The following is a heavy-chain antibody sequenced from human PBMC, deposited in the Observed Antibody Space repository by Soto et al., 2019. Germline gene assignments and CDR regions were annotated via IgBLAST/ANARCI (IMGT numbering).Heavy chain of an antibody. CDR1: GGSISSYY. J-gene: IGHJ4*02. V-gene: IGHV4-59*08. D-gene: IGHD6-19*01. CDR2: IYYSGST. CDR3: ARQVGGWAPWYFDY. Sequence: QVQLQESGPGLVKPSETLSLTRTVSGGSISSYYWSWIRQPPGKGLEWIGYIYYSGSTNYNPSLKSRVTISVDTSKNQFSLKLSSVTAADTAVYYCARQVGGWAPWYFDYWGQGTLVTVSS.